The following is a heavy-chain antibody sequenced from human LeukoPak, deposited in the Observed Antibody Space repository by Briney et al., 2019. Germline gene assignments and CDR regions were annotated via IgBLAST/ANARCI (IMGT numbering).Heavy chain of an antibody. D-gene: IGHD5-24*01. CDR1: GYTFTGYY. CDR2: INPNSGGT. V-gene: IGHV1-2*02. Sequence: ASVKVSCKASGYTFTGYYMHWVRQAPGQGLEWMGWINPNSGGTNYAQKFQGRVTMTRDTSISTAYMELSRLRSDDTTVYYCARLQRWLQWGTGFDYWGQGTLVTVSS. CDR3: ARLQRWLQWGTGFDY. J-gene: IGHJ4*02.